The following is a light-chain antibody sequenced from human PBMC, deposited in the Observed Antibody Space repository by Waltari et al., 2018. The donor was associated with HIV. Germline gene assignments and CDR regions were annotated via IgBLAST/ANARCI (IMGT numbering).Light chain of an antibody. J-gene: IGLJ3*02. CDR3: CSYAGSYTYWV. V-gene: IGLV2-11*01. CDR2: DVS. Sequence: QSALTQPRSVSGSPGQSVTISCTGTSSDVGGYNYVSWYQHHPGKAPKLMIYDVSKRPSGVPDRVSGCKSVNTASLTISGLQADDEADYYCCSYAGSYTYWVFGGGTKLTVL. CDR1: SSDVGGYNY.